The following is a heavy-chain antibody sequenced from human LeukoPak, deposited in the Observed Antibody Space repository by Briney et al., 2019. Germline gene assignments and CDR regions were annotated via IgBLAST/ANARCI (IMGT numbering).Heavy chain of an antibody. CDR3: AREQVRMGWSFDY. J-gene: IGHJ4*02. CDR1: GFTFSSYA. V-gene: IGHV3-30*04. CDR2: ISYDGSNK. D-gene: IGHD2-8*01. Sequence: GGSLRLSCAASGFTFSSYAMHWVRQAPGKGLEWVAVISYDGSNKYYADSVKGRFTISRDNSKNTLYLQMNSLRAEDTAVYCCAREQVRMGWSFDYWGQGTLVTVSS.